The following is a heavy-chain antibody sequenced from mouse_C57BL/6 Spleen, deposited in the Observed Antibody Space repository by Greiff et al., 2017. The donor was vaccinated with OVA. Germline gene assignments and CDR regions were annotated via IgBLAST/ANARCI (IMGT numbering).Heavy chain of an antibody. J-gene: IGHJ4*01. V-gene: IGHV1-47*01. CDR2: FHPYNDDT. Sequence: QVQLQQSGAELVKPGASVKMSCKASGYTFTTYPIEWMKQNHGKSLEWIGNFHPYNDDTKYNEKFKGKATLTVEKSSSTVYLALSRLTSDDSAVYYCARGPTVVAPYYAMDYWGQGTSVTVSS. CDR3: ARGPTVVAPYYAMDY. D-gene: IGHD1-1*01. CDR1: GYTFTTYP.